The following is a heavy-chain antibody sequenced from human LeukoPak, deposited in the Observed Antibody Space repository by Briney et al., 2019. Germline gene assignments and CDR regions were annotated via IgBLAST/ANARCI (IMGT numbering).Heavy chain of an antibody. CDR3: ARVAVPLGYCSGGSCYSSYYYYYMDV. D-gene: IGHD2-15*01. V-gene: IGHV1-18*01. J-gene: IGHJ6*03. CDR1: GYTFTSYG. CDR2: ISAYNGYT. Sequence: ASVKVSCKASGYTFTSYGISWVRQAPGQGLEWMGWISAYNGYTNSEHKLQGRVTMTTDTSTSTAYMEMRSLRSEDTAVYYCARVAVPLGYCSGGSCYSSYYYYYMDVWGKGTTVTVSS.